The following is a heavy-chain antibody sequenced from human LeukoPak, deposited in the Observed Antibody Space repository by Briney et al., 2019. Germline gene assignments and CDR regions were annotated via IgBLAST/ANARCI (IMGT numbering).Heavy chain of an antibody. CDR1: GFTFSSYA. Sequence: GGSLRLSCAASGFTFSSYAMSWVRQAPGKGLEWVSAISGSGGSTYYADSVKGRFTISRDNSKNTLHLQMNSLRAEDTAVYYCAKDREEYSGYATFDYWGQGTLVTVSS. V-gene: IGHV3-23*01. CDR2: ISGSGGST. J-gene: IGHJ4*02. CDR3: AKDREEYSGYATFDY. D-gene: IGHD5-12*01.